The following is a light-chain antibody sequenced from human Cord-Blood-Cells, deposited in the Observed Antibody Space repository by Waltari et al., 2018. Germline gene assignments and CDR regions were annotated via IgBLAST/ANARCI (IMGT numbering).Light chain of an antibody. CDR2: SNN. CDR3: AAWDDSLNGQWV. CDR1: SSNIGSNT. J-gene: IGLJ3*02. V-gene: IGLV1-44*01. Sequence: QSVLTQPPSASGTPGQRVTISCSGSSSNIGSNTVNWYQQLPGTAPKLLIYSNNQRPSGVPGRCSGSKAGTSASLAISGLQSEDEADYYCAAWDDSLNGQWVFGGGTKLTVL.